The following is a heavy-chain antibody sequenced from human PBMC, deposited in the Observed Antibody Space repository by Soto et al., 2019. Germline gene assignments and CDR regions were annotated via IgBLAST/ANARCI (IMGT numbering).Heavy chain of an antibody. CDR1: GGTFSSYA. CDR2: IIPIFGTA. J-gene: IGHJ4*02. CDR3: ARAGRIAAADLNFDY. Sequence: QVQLVQSGAEVKKPGSSVKVSCKASGGTFSSYAISWVRQAPGQGLEWMGGIIPIFGTANYAQKFQGRVTITADESTSTAYREVSSLRSEDTAVYYCARAGRIAAADLNFDYWGQGTLVTVSS. D-gene: IGHD6-13*01. V-gene: IGHV1-69*01.